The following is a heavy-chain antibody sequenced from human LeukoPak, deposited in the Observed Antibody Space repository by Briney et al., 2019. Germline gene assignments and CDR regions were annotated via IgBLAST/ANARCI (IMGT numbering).Heavy chain of an antibody. CDR1: GFTFTRYS. V-gene: IGHV3-21*01. Sequence: GGSLRLSCAASGFTFTRYSMNWVRQAPGKGREWASSISSSSSYIYYADSVKGRFTISRDNAKNSLYLQMNSLRAEDTAVYYCARDRRAYGGNSEPAFDIWGQGTMVTVSS. J-gene: IGHJ3*02. D-gene: IGHD4-23*01. CDR3: ARDRRAYGGNSEPAFDI. CDR2: ISSSSSYI.